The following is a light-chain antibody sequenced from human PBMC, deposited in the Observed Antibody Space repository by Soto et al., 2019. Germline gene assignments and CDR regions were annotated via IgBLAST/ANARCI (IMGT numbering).Light chain of an antibody. J-gene: IGKJ2*02. Sequence: DIVMTQSPDSLAVSLGERATINCKSSQSVLYSSNNKNYLAWYQQKPGQPPKLLIYWASTRESGVPDRFSGRGSGTDFTLTISSLQAEDVAVYYCQQYYNIPRTFGQGTKLEIK. V-gene: IGKV4-1*01. CDR1: QSVLYSSNNKNY. CDR2: WAS. CDR3: QQYYNIPRT.